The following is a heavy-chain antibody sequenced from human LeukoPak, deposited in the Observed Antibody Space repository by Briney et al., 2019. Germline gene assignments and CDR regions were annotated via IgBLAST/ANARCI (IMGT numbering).Heavy chain of an antibody. D-gene: IGHD3-22*01. CDR3: ARNYYDSSGYYY. V-gene: IGHV1-2*02. Sequence: ASVKVSCKASGYTFTGYYMRWVRQAPGQGLEWMGWINPNSGGTNHAQKFQGRVTMTRDTSISTAYMELSRLRSDDTAVYYCARNYYDSSGYYYWGQGTLVTVSS. CDR1: GYTFTGYY. CDR2: INPNSGGT. J-gene: IGHJ4*02.